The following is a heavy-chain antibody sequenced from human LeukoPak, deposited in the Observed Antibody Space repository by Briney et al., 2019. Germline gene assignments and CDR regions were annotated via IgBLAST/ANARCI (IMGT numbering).Heavy chain of an antibody. CDR2: INDSGGT. V-gene: IGHV4-34*01. Sequence: PSETLSLTCVVYGGSFNAYYWSWIRQPPGKGLEWIGEINDSGGTNYNPSLKSRVTISVDTPKNQFSLKLSSVTAADTAVYYCVSGYGDYEVYWGQGTLVTVSS. CDR3: VSGYGDYEVY. D-gene: IGHD4-17*01. J-gene: IGHJ4*02. CDR1: GGSFNAYY.